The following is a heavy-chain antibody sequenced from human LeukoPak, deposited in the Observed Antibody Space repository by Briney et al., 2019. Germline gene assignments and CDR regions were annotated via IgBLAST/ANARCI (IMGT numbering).Heavy chain of an antibody. D-gene: IGHD5-18*01. J-gene: IGHJ4*02. CDR2: IIPIFGTA. Sequence: SVKVSCKASGGTFSSYAISWVRQAPGQGLEWMGGIIPIFGTANYAQKFQGRVTITADESTSTAYMELSSLRSEDTAVYYCARLTWDTTMVRYYFDFWGQGTLVTVSS. CDR3: ARLTWDTTMVRYYFDF. CDR1: GGTFSSYA. V-gene: IGHV1-69*01.